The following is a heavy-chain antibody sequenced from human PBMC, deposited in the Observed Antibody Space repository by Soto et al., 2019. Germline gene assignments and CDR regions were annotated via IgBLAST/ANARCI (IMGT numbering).Heavy chain of an antibody. V-gene: IGHV3-11*04. Sequence: QVQLVESGGGLVKPGGSLRLSCAASGFTFSDYYMSWIRQAPGKGLEWVSYISSSGSNIYYADSVKGRFTISRDNAKNSLYQKKHNLRAEDTAVYSCARDRQVGGISDGFDNWGQGTMVTVS. CDR1: GFTFSDYY. CDR3: ARDRQVGGISDGFDN. D-gene: IGHD3-3*01. CDR2: ISSSGSNI. J-gene: IGHJ3*02.